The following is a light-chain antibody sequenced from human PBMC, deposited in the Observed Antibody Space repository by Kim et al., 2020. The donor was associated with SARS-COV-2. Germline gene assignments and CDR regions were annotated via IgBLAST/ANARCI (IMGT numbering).Light chain of an antibody. CDR3: SSYTSSRTFV. CDR2: DVN. Sequence: GQSNTICCTGTSSDVDANQYVCCYQHHPNKSPKLIIYDVNERHSGVSNRFSGSKSGNAASLTISGLQDEDEADYYCSSYTSSRTFVFGTGTKVTVL. J-gene: IGLJ1*01. V-gene: IGLV2-14*03. CDR1: SSDVDANQY.